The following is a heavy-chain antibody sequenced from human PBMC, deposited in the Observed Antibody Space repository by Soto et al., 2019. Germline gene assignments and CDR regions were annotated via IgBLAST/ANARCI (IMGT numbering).Heavy chain of an antibody. V-gene: IGHV1-46*01. CDR1: GYTFTSYY. Sequence: GASVKVSCKASGYTFTSYYIHWVRQAPGQGLEWMGIINPSGGSTSYAQKFQGRVTMTRDTSTSTVYMELSSLRSEDTAVYYCAKNRYDFWSGYAPSYFDYWGQGTLVTVS. D-gene: IGHD3-3*01. CDR2: INPSGGST. CDR3: AKNRYDFWSGYAPSYFDY. J-gene: IGHJ4*02.